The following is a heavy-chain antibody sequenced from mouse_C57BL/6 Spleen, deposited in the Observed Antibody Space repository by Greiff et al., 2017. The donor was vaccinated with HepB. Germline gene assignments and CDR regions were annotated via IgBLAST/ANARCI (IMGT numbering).Heavy chain of an antibody. D-gene: IGHD2-4*01. J-gene: IGHJ4*01. V-gene: IGHV1-82*01. CDR2: IYPGDGDT. Sequence: QVQLKESGPELVKPGASVKISCKASGYAFSSSWMNWVKQRPGKGLEWIGRIYPGDGDTNYNGKFKGKATLTADKSSSTAYMQLSSLTSEDSAVYFCARNYDYDGGAMDYWGQGTSVTVSS. CDR3: ARNYDYDGGAMDY. CDR1: GYAFSSSW.